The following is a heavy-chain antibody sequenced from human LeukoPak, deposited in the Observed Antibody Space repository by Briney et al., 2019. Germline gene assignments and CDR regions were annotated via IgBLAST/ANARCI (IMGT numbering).Heavy chain of an antibody. V-gene: IGHV1-2*02. CDR1: GYTFTDYY. Sequence: ASVKVSCKASGYTFTDYYMHWVRQAPGQGLEWMGWINPNSGGTNYPQKFQGRVTMTRDTSINTAYMELRSLRSDDTAVYYCARSIVVVPADRYYYYYYYMDVWGKGTTVTVSS. J-gene: IGHJ6*03. CDR2: INPNSGGT. CDR3: ARSIVVVPADRYYYYYYYMDV. D-gene: IGHD2-2*01.